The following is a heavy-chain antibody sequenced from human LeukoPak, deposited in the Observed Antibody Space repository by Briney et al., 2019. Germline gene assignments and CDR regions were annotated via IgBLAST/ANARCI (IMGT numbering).Heavy chain of an antibody. CDR2: ISSGGSTV. J-gene: IGHJ4*02. Sequence: GGSLRLSCAASGFTFSSYEINWVRQAPGKGLEWVSYISSGGSTVYYADSVKGRFTISRDNSKNTLYLQMNGLRAEDTALYFCAKAVSHSYFDFWGQGTLVTVSA. V-gene: IGHV3-48*03. D-gene: IGHD6-19*01. CDR3: AKAVSHSYFDF. CDR1: GFTFSSYE.